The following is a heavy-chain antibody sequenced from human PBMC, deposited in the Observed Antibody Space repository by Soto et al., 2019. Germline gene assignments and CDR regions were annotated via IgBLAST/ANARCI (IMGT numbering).Heavy chain of an antibody. Sequence: PSETVSLTCTVSGGSISRGGYYWSWIRQHPGKGLEWIGYIYYRGSTSYNPSLKSRVTISVDTSKNQFSLKLSSVTAAETAVYYCARDLSSSPFNIWGQGTMVNVSS. CDR1: GGSISRGGYY. CDR3: ARDLSSSPFNI. CDR2: IYYRGST. J-gene: IGHJ3*02. V-gene: IGHV4-31*03.